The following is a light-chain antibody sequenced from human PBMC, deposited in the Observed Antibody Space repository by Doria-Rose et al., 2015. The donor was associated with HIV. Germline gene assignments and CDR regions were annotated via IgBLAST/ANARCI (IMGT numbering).Light chain of an antibody. Sequence: TQSPGTLSLSPGERATLSCRASQSFSSTYLAWYQQKPGHAPSLLIYVGSSRATGIPDRFSASGYGTDFNLTINSLEPEDFALYYCHQYGTSWTFGQGTKVQI. V-gene: IGKV3-20*01. J-gene: IGKJ1*01. CDR2: VGS. CDR3: HQYGTSWT. CDR1: QSFSSTY.